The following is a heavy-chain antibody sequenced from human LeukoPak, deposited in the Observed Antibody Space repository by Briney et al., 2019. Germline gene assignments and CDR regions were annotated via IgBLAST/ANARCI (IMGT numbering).Heavy chain of an antibody. CDR2: ITSSGDDI. Sequence: GGSLRLSCAASGFTFSDYYMSWIRQAPGKGLEWDAYITSSGDDIYYADSVKGRFTISRDNAKNALFLRMSSLRVEDTATYYCASDIVATSGDFWGQGTLVSVSS. V-gene: IGHV3-11*01. D-gene: IGHD5-12*01. CDR3: ASDIVATSGDF. J-gene: IGHJ4*02. CDR1: GFTFSDYY.